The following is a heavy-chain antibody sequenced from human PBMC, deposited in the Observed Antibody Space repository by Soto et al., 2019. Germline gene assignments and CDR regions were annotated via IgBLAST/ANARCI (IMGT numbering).Heavy chain of an antibody. J-gene: IGHJ5*02. V-gene: IGHV4-34*01. CDR1: GGSFSGYF. D-gene: IGHD2-2*01. CDR2: INHSGST. Sequence: SEALSLPCALYGGSFSGYFWSWIRQPPGKGLEWLGVINHSGSTDFNPSVKSRVTISVGGSKSRFALSLRAVTAAVTAVFYCAGGPRGVDIVVVPAAIPTYNGVDPGVERTLVAVSS. CDR3: AGGPRGVDIVVVPAAIPTYNGVDP.